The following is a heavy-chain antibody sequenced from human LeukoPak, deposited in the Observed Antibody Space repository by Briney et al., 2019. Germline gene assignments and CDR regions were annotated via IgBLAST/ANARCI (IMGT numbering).Heavy chain of an antibody. CDR1: GYTFTGYY. Sequence: ASVKVSCKASGYTFTGYYMHWVRQAPGQGLEWMGWISAYNGNTNYAQKLQGRVTMTTDTSTSTVYMELRSLRSDDTAVYYCARDGVWGNSFTDYWGQGTLVTVSS. V-gene: IGHV1-18*04. CDR2: ISAYNGNT. D-gene: IGHD3-16*01. J-gene: IGHJ4*02. CDR3: ARDGVWGNSFTDY.